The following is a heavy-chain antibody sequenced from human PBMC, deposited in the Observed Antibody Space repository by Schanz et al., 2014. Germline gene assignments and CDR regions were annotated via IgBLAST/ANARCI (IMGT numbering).Heavy chain of an antibody. V-gene: IGHV3-21*01. CDR3: SRGIVGGLDW. CDR1: RLTFANED. D-gene: IGHD3-16*01. Sequence: EVQLVESGGGLVQPGGSLRLSCAASRLTFANEDIHWVRQAPGKGLEWVSVINSGNEAFSIDSVRGRFTIFRDNPKKSAYLQMNSLRADDTAVYYCSRGIVGGLDWWGQGTLVTVSS. J-gene: IGHJ4*02. CDR2: INSGNEA.